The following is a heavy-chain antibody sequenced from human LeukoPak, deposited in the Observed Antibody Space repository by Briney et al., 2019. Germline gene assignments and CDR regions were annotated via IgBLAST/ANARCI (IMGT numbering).Heavy chain of an antibody. V-gene: IGHV3-64D*09. CDR3: VKDPYSSSSIGAEYFQH. CDR2: ISSNGGST. D-gene: IGHD6-6*01. J-gene: IGHJ1*01. Sequence: GGSLRLSCSASGFTFSSYATHWVRQAPGKGLEYVSAISSNGGSTYCADSVKGRFTISRDNSKNTLYLQMSSLRAEDTAVYYCVKDPYSSSSIGAEYFQHWGQGTLVTVSS. CDR1: GFTFSSYA.